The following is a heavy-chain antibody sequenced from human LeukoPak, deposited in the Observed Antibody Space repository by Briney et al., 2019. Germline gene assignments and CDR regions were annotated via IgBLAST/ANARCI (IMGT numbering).Heavy chain of an antibody. CDR2: IYTSGST. V-gene: IGHV4-61*02. CDR1: GGSISSGSYY. D-gene: IGHD3-9*01. Sequence: SQTLSLTCTVSGGSISSGSYYWSWIRQPAGKGLEWIGRIYTSGSTNYKPSLKSRVTISVDTSKNQFSLKLSSVTAADTAVYYCARGHLYDILTGYYRGMDYYYGMDVWGKGTTVTVSS. CDR3: ARGHLYDILTGYYRGMDYYYGMDV. J-gene: IGHJ6*04.